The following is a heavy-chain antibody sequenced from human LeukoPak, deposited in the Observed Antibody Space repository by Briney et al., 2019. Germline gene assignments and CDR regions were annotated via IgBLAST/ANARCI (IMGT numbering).Heavy chain of an antibody. D-gene: IGHD1-26*01. CDR3: AYSGSYGHLGY. CDR2: IYSSVST. CDR1: GGSISSNAYY. Sequence: TSETLSLTCTVSGGSISSNAYYWAWIRQPPGKGLEWIGSIYSSVSTYYNPSLKSRVTISVDTSKNQFSLRLSSVTAADTTLYYCAYSGSYGHLGYWGQGIPVTVAS. V-gene: IGHV4-39*01. J-gene: IGHJ4*02.